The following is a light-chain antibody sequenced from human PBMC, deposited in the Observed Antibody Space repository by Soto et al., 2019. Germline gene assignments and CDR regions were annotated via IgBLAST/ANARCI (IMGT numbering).Light chain of an antibody. V-gene: IGKV3-15*01. CDR1: QSVFSS. CDR2: GAA. J-gene: IGKJ1*01. Sequence: EILMTQSPSTLAVSAGERVPLSCRASQSVFSSLAWYQQKPGQAPRLLIDGAATRATSVPARFSGSGSGTALTLTITSLQSEDFALYYCQQYHSWPAFGRGTKVDNK. CDR3: QQYHSWPA.